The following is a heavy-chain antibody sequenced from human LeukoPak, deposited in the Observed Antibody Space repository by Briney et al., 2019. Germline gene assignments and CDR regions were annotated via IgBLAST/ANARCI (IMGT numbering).Heavy chain of an antibody. CDR1: GGSISSSSYY. Sequence: ASETLSLTCTVSGGSISSSSYYWGWIRQPPGKGLEWIGSIYYSGSTYYNPSLKSRVTISVDTSKNQFSLKLSSVTAADTAVYYCARASLLGWFDPWGQGTLVTVSS. CDR3: ARASLLGWFDP. D-gene: IGHD2-21*01. V-gene: IGHV4-39*07. J-gene: IGHJ5*02. CDR2: IYYSGST.